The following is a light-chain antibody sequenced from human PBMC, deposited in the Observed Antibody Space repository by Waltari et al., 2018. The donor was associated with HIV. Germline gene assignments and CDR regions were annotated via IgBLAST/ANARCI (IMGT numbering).Light chain of an antibody. V-gene: IGLV3-25*03. CDR1: SLPTQY. CDR3: QSADNSGTFVI. J-gene: IGLJ2*01. Sequence: SYDVTQPPSVSVSTGPTARITCPADSLPTQYSYCDPQTPGQAPALVMYKDSERPSGIPGRFSGSSSGTTVTLTISGVQAEDEADYYCQSADNSGTFVIFGGGTKLTVL. CDR2: KDS.